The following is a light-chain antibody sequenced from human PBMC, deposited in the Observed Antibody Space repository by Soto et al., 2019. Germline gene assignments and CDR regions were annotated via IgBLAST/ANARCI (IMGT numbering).Light chain of an antibody. J-gene: IGLJ1*01. CDR3: TSFSSSTSLYV. Sequence: QSVLTQPASVSGSLGQSITISCTGTTRDIAGYNCISWYQQLPGKAPKLMIYQVTIRPSGISNRFSGSKSGNTASLTISGLQAEDEADYYCTSFSSSTSLYVFGTGTKVTVL. V-gene: IGLV2-14*01. CDR1: TRDIAGYNC. CDR2: QVT.